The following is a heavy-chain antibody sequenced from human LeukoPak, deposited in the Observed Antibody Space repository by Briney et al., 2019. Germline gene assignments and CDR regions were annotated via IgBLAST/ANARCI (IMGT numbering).Heavy chain of an antibody. CDR3: ARGPITNYYYGMDV. D-gene: IGHD1-20*01. V-gene: IGHV4-34*01. CDR2: INHSGST. J-gene: IGHJ6*02. CDR1: GGSFSGYY. Sequence: SETLCLTCAVYGGSFSGYYWSWIRQPPGKGLEWIGEINHSGSTNYNPSLKSRVTISVDTSKNQFSLKLSSVTAADTAVYYCARGPITNYYYGMDVWGQGTTVTVSS.